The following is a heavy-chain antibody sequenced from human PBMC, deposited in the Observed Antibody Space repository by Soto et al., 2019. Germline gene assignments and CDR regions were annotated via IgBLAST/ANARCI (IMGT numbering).Heavy chain of an antibody. CDR3: ARPQTGKSNGPQFDP. Sequence: PSETLSLTCTLSGGSISSGRYYWAWIRQPPGEGLEWIGSILYSGSTYYNPSLRSRVTISVDTSRNQFYLDLSSVTAADTAVYYCARPQTGKSNGPQFDPWGQGTLVTVSS. J-gene: IGHJ5*02. V-gene: IGHV4-39*01. CDR2: ILYSGST. D-gene: IGHD2-8*01. CDR1: GGSISSGRYY.